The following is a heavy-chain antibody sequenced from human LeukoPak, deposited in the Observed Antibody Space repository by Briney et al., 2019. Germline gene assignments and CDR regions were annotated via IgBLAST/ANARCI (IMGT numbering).Heavy chain of an antibody. CDR2: ISGSGDST. Sequence: GRSVRLSCAASGFTFSNYPMTWVRQAPGKGLEWVSAISGSGDSTKYADSVKGRFTISRDNSKNTLYLRMNSLRAEDTAVYYCAKDWRADYWGQGTLVTVSS. CDR1: GFTFSNYP. CDR3: AKDWRADY. V-gene: IGHV3-23*01. J-gene: IGHJ4*02.